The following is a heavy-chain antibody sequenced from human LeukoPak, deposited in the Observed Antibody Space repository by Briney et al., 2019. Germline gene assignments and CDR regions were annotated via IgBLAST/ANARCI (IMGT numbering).Heavy chain of an antibody. CDR1: GFTFSNYW. CDR3: ARSNQADDY. Sequence: GGSLRLSCAASGFTFSNYWMHWVRQVPGKGLVWVSRINPSGSSTTYADSVKGRFTISRDSAKNMLYLQMDSLRAEDTGIYYCARSNQADDYWGQGTLVTVSS. D-gene: IGHD1-14*01. CDR2: INPSGSST. V-gene: IGHV3-74*01. J-gene: IGHJ4*02.